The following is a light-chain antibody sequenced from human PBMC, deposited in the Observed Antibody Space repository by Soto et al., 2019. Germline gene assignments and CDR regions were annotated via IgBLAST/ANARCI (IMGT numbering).Light chain of an antibody. CDR2: DVS. Sequence: QSALTQPRSVSGSPGQSVTISCTGTSSDVGGYDFVSWYQQHPGKAPKLMISDVSKRPSGVPDRLSGSKSGNTASLTISGLQAEDEADYYCCSYAGDLALFGGGTK. CDR3: CSYAGDLAL. V-gene: IGLV2-11*01. CDR1: SSDVGGYDF. J-gene: IGLJ2*01.